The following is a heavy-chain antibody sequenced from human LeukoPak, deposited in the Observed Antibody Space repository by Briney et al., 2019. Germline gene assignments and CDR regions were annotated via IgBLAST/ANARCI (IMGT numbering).Heavy chain of an antibody. CDR3: AKGSRRGLFFDY. Sequence: GGSLRLSCAASGFTFSRYWMNWVRQAPGKGLEWVANIKQDGSEKYYVDSVKGRFTISRDNAKNSLYLQMNSLRGEETAVYYCAKGSRRGLFFDYWGQGTLVTVSS. V-gene: IGHV3-7*01. D-gene: IGHD1-26*01. J-gene: IGHJ4*02. CDR2: IKQDGSEK. CDR1: GFTFSRYW.